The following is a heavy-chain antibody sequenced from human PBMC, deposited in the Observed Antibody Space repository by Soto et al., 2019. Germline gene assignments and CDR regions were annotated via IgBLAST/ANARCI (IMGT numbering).Heavy chain of an antibody. J-gene: IGHJ5*02. D-gene: IGHD5-18*01. CDR3: ARVTTLIQLWYWFDP. CDR2: IYSGGST. CDR1: GFTVSSNY. V-gene: IGHV3-53*02. Sequence: EVQLVETGGGLIQPGGSLRLSCAASGFTVSSNYMSWVRQAPGKGLEWVSVIYSGGSTYYADSVKGRFTISRDNSKNTLYLQMNSLRAEDTAVYYCARVTTLIQLWYWFDPWGQGTLVTVSS.